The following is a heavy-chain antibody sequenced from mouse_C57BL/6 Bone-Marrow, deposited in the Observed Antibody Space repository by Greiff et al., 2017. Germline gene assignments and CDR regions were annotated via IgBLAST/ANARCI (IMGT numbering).Heavy chain of an antibody. V-gene: IGHV1-18*01. J-gene: IGHJ4*01. CDR1: GYTFTDYN. Sequence: EVKVVESGPELVKPGASVKIPCKASGYTFTDYNMDWVKQSHGKSLEWIGDINPNNGGTIYNQKFKGKATLTVDKSSSTAYMELRSLTSEDTAVYYCAREGSAMDYWGQGTSVTVSS. CDR3: AREGSAMDY. CDR2: INPNNGGT.